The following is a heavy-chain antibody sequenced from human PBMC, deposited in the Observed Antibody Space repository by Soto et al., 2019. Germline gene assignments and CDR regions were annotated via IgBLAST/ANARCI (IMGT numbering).Heavy chain of an antibody. D-gene: IGHD2-15*01. CDR2: INPNSGGT. CDR1: GYTVTGYY. Sequence: ASVKVSCRASGYTVTGYYMHWVRQAPGQGLEWMGWINPNSGGTNYEQKFQGRVTMTRDTSISTAYLELSRLRSDDTAVYYCASARVAATLYCYNCYGMDVWGKGTTVTASS. J-gene: IGHJ6*01. V-gene: IGHV1-2*02. CDR3: ASARVAATLYCYNCYGMDV.